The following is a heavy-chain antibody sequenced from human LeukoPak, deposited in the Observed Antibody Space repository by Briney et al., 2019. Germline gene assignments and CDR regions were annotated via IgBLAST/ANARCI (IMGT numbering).Heavy chain of an antibody. J-gene: IGHJ4*02. CDR1: GGTLSSYA. CDR3: AREYYYGSGTPGY. V-gene: IGHV1-69*13. Sequence: VASVKVSCKASGGTLSSYAISWVRQAPGQGLEWMGGIIPIFGTANYAQKFQGRVTITADESTSTAYMELSSLRSEDTAVYYCAREYYYGSGTPGYWGQGTLVTVSS. D-gene: IGHD3-10*01. CDR2: IIPIFGTA.